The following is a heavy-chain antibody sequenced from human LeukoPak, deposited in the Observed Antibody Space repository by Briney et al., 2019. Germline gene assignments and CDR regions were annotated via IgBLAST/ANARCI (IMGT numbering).Heavy chain of an antibody. Sequence: GESLMISCEGSGYSFTTHWLAWVRQMPGKGLEWMGIIYPGDSDTRYSPSIQGQVTMSEDKSINTAYLQWSSLEASDTAMYYCARGAYGDYVLDYWGQGTLVTVSS. D-gene: IGHD4-17*01. J-gene: IGHJ4*02. CDR2: IYPGDSDT. CDR3: ARGAYGDYVLDY. V-gene: IGHV5-51*01. CDR1: GYSFTTHW.